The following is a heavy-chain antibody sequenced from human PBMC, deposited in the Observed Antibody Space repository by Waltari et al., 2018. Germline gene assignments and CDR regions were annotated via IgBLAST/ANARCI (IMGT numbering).Heavy chain of an antibody. CDR1: GFTFTSYG. V-gene: IGHV3-23*01. Sequence: VQPGGSLRLSCVASGFTFTSYGMSWVRQAPGKGLEWVSAISGSGGSTYYADSVKGRFTISRDNSKNTLYLQMNSLRAEDTAVYYCAKRGGYCSGGSCYSFGYFDYWGQGTLVTVSS. J-gene: IGHJ4*02. CDR2: ISGSGGST. CDR3: AKRGGYCSGGSCYSFGYFDY. D-gene: IGHD2-15*01.